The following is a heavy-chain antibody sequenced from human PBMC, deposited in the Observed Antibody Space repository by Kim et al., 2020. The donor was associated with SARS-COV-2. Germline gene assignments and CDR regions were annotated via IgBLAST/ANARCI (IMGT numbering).Heavy chain of an antibody. CDR3: SRDRGGDSSGCFDY. J-gene: IGHJ4*02. CDR2: IYYSGST. Sequence: SETLSLTCTVSGGSISSYYWSWIRQPPGKGLEWIGYIYYSGSTNYNPSLKSRVTISVDTSKNQFSLKLSSVTAADTAVYYCSRDRGGDSSGCFDYWGQG. D-gene: IGHD6-19*01. V-gene: IGHV4-59*13. CDR1: GGSISSYY.